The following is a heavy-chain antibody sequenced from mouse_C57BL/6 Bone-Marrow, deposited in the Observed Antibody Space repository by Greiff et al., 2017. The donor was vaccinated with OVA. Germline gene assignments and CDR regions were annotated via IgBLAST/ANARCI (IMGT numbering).Heavy chain of an antibody. CDR3: ARTPMVKESAFAY. CDR1: GYTFTSYW. V-gene: IGHV1-55*01. CDR2: IYPGSGST. Sequence: QVQLQQPGAELVKPGASVKMSCKASGYTFTSYWITWVKQRPGQGLEWIGDIYPGSGSTNYNEKFKSKATLTVDTSSSTAYMQLSSLTSEDSAVYYCARTPMVKESAFAYWGQGTLVTVSA. D-gene: IGHD2-2*01. J-gene: IGHJ3*01.